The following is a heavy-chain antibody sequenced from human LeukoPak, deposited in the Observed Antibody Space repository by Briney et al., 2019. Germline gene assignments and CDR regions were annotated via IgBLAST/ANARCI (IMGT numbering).Heavy chain of an antibody. D-gene: IGHD3-22*01. J-gene: IGHJ4*02. V-gene: IGHV4-59*08. Sequence: SETLSLTCTVSGGSIGGYHWSWIRQPPGRGLEWIGYISYSGSTTYDPSLESRVTMSVDTSKSQFSLRLNSVTAADTAVYYRARHLMDYDSSGYYSGDYFDFWGQGTLVTVSS. CDR3: ARHLMDYDSSGYYSGDYFDF. CDR1: GGSIGGYH. CDR2: ISYSGST.